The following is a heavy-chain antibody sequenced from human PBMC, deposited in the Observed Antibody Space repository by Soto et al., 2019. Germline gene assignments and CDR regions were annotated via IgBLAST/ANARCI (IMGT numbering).Heavy chain of an antibody. CDR2: VSHRGTA. CDR3: ARIHWSQSSLDY. Sequence: PSETLSLTCAVSGGSIDSTDYSLTWIRQPPGKGLEWIGYVSHRGTAYSIPSLKGRLTLSMDSSRTQFSLKLTSVTAADSAVYYCARIHWSQSSLDYWGRGILVTVSS. D-gene: IGHD6-19*01. V-gene: IGHV4-30-2*01. CDR1: GGSIDSTDYS. J-gene: IGHJ4*02.